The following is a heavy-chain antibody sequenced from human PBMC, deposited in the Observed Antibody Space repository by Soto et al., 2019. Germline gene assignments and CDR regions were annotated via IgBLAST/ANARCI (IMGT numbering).Heavy chain of an antibody. CDR3: ARIFDFWSGYYFSY. D-gene: IGHD3-3*01. Sequence: GPTLGKPTHTLTLTYTFSGFSLSTSEVAVGWIRQAPRKAPEWLSFIFWDDEKRYSPSLENRLTITKDTSKNQVVLTMTNMDPVDTATYYCARIFDFWSGYYFSYWGRGTLVTVYS. CDR2: IFWDDEK. V-gene: IGHV2-5*02. J-gene: IGHJ4*02. CDR1: GFSLSTSEVA.